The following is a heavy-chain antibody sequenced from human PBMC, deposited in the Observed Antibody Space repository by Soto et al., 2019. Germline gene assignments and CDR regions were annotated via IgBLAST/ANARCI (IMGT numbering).Heavy chain of an antibody. CDR2: IKQDGSEE. V-gene: IGHV3-7*01. D-gene: IGHD3-10*01. J-gene: IGHJ4*02. CDR1: GFTFRIHW. CDR3: ASRPSDRTSFGVFDY. Sequence: GPLRLSFTASGFTFRIHWLTCFRHSPFEALEWVANIKQDGSEEYYVDSVKGRFTISRDNDKNSLFLQMNSLRAEDKAVYYCASRPSDRTSFGVFDYWGQGTLVPVS.